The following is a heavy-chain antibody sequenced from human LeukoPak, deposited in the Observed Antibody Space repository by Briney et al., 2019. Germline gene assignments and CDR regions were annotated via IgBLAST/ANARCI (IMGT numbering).Heavy chain of an antibody. V-gene: IGHV3-23*01. D-gene: IGHD2-15*01. CDR3: AKGFRSDGTCYSSVDY. CDR2: ICGSSDNT. J-gene: IGHJ4*02. CDR1: GFTFSRFA. Sequence: PGGSLRLSCAASGFTFSRFAMSWVRQAPGKGLEWVSTICGSSDNTYNADSVKGRFTISRDNSKNTLYLQMNSLRDEDTAIYYCAKGFRSDGTCYSSVDYWGQGTLVTASS.